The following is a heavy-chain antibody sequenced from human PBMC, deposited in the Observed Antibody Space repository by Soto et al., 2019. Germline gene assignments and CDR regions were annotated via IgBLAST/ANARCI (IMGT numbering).Heavy chain of an antibody. CDR1: GFTFSTYG. CDR2: IWYDGSNK. J-gene: IGHJ4*02. V-gene: IGHV3-33*01. Sequence: QVQLVESGGGVVQPGRSLRLSCAASGFTFSTYGMHWVRQAPGKGLEWVAVIWYDGSNKYYADSVKGRFPISRDNSSDTLYLQMNSLRAVDTAVYFCARAVGPFDYWGQGTLVTVSS. CDR3: ARAVGPFDY.